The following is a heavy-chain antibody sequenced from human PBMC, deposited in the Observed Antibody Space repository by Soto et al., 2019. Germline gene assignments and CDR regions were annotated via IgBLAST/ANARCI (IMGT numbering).Heavy chain of an antibody. V-gene: IGHV3-30*03. CDR1: GFTFSNYA. J-gene: IGHJ5*02. CDR2: VSYDGDNE. Sequence: PGGSLRLSCVASGFTFSNYAMHWVRQAPGKGLEWVAIVSYDGDNEYYADSVRGRFFISRDNSRNTLYLQMNSLRAEDTAAYYCAREADILNWFDPWGQGTLVTVSS. CDR3: AREADILNWFDP. D-gene: IGHD3-9*01.